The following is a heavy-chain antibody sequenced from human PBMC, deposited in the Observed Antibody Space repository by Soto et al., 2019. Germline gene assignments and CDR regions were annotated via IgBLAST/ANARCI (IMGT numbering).Heavy chain of an antibody. J-gene: IGHJ4*02. CDR3: AKDEVVAATQSLGSAFDY. Sequence: GGSLRLSCAASGFTFSSYGIHWVRQAPGKGLEWVAVISYDGSNKYYADSVKGRFTIFRDKSKNTLYLQMNSLRAEDTAVYYGAKDEVVAATQSLGSAFDYWGPGTLVTVSS. CDR1: GFTFSSYG. CDR2: ISYDGSNK. D-gene: IGHD2-15*01. V-gene: IGHV3-30*18.